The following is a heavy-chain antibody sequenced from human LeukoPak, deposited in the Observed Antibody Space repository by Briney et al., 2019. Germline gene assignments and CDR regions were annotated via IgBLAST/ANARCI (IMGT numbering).Heavy chain of an antibody. V-gene: IGHV3-7*04. J-gene: IGHJ4*02. CDR3: SKDYFDY. Sequence: GGSLRLSCEASGFTFSDLWMNWVRQPPGMGLEWVANIKEDGSEKYYADSVKGRFTISRDNAKNSVHLQMSSLRAEDTAVYYCSKDYFDYWGQGTLVTVSS. CDR1: GFTFSDLW. CDR2: IKEDGSEK.